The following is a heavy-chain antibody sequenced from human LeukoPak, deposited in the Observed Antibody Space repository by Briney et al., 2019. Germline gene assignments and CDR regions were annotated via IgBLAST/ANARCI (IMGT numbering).Heavy chain of an antibody. Sequence: GASVKVSCKASGYTFTGYYMHWVPQAPGQGLEWMGWINPNSGGTNYAQKFQGRVTMTRDTSISTAYMELSRLRSDATAVYYCARAYCGGDCHSNWFDPWGQGTLVTVSS. D-gene: IGHD2-21*01. CDR1: GYTFTGYY. V-gene: IGHV1-2*02. CDR3: ARAYCGGDCHSNWFDP. J-gene: IGHJ5*02. CDR2: INPNSGGT.